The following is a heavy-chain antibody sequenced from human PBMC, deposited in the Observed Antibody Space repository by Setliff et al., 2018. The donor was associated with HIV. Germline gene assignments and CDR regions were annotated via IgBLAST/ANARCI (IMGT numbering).Heavy chain of an antibody. CDR3: ARDAPPSGGWYLDYYYYYGMDV. D-gene: IGHD6-19*01. Sequence: PGGSLRLSCAASGFTVDDEGMSWVRQAPGKGLEWVSGINWNCGSTGYADSVKGRFTISRDNYKNTLYLQMNSLRAEDTAVYYCARDAPPSGGWYLDYYYYYGMDVWGQGTTVTVSS. V-gene: IGHV3-20*04. J-gene: IGHJ6*02. CDR1: GFTVDDEG. CDR2: INWNCGST.